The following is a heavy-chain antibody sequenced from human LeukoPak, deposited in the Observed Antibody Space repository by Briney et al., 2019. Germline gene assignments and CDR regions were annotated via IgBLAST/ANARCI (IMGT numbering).Heavy chain of an antibody. J-gene: IGHJ4*02. CDR3: TRGQDAFKTGY. D-gene: IGHD5-24*01. V-gene: IGHV4-31*03. CDR2: IHPSGST. Sequence: PSQTPSLTCTVSGGSVTSGYYYWTWIRQYPGKGLEWIGYIHPSGSTDYNPSLKSRVTMSLDTSQNQFSLKLTSVTAADTAIYYCTRGQDAFKTGYWGQGTLVTVSS. CDR1: GGSVTSGYYY.